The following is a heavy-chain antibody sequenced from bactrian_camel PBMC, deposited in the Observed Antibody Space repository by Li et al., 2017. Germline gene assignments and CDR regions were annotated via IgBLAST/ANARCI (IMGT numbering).Heavy chain of an antibody. J-gene: IGHJ4*01. V-gene: IGHV3S53*01. CDR1: GNDWRGNC. Sequence: VQLVESGGGSVQPGGSLNLSCVVSGNDWRGNCMAWFRQAPGKEREAVAAIESDGSISYADSVKGRFTISKDNAKNTLYLQMNSLKPEDTAMYYCAAVRIARGGICGPSWYYFNYWGQGTQVTVS. CDR2: IESDGSI. CDR3: AAVRIARGGICGPSWYYFNY. D-gene: IGHD3*01.